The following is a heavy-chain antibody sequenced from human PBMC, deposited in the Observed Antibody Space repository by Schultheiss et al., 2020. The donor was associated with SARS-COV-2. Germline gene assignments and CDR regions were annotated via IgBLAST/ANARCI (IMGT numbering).Heavy chain of an antibody. D-gene: IGHD1-1*01. CDR1: GFTFSSYW. CDR2: VNEDETIT. CDR3: ARDRGYNWNDVFAFDI. V-gene: IGHV3-74*01. J-gene: IGHJ3*02. Sequence: GGSLRLSCAASGFTFSSYWMNWVRQVPGKGLVWVSGVNEDETITRYADSVKGRFTISRDNAKNSLYLQMNSLRAEDTAVYYCARDRGYNWNDVFAFDIWGQGTMVTVSS.